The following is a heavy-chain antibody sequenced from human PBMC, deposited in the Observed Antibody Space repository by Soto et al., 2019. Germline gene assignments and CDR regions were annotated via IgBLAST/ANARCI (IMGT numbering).Heavy chain of an antibody. CDR1: GGSISSGFYY. V-gene: IGHV4-31*03. CDR2: IYYSGST. CDR3: ATVKYYDFWSGYFFTD. Sequence: SETLSLTCTVSGGSISSGFYYWSWIRQHPGKGLEWIGYIYYSGSTYYNPSLKSRVTISVDTSKNQFSLKLSSVTAADTAVYYCATVKYYDFWSGYFFTDWGQGTLVTVSS. D-gene: IGHD3-3*01. J-gene: IGHJ4*02.